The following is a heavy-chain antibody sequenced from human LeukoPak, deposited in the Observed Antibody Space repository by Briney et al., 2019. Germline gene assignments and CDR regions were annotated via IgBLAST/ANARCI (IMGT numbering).Heavy chain of an antibody. D-gene: IGHD2-8*02. CDR3: ARDRCTGGVCYDAFDI. J-gene: IGHJ3*02. Sequence: GGSLRLSCAASGFTSGLTFSNYAMNWVRQAPGKGLEWVSTISGSGSKTYYADSVKGRFTISRDNSKNTLYLQMNSLRAEDTAVYYCARDRCTGGVCYDAFDIWGQGTMVTVSS. CDR2: ISGSGSKT. CDR1: GFTSGLTFSNYA. V-gene: IGHV3-23*01.